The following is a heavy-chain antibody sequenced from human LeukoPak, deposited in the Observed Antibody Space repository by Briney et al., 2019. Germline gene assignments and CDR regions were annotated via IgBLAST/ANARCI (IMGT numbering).Heavy chain of an antibody. J-gene: IGHJ3*02. D-gene: IGHD2-2*01. CDR2: IYPVDSDT. CDR1: GYSFTSYW. CDR3: ASPYGGYCSSTSCYNTNDAFDI. Sequence: GESLKISCKGSGYSFTSYWSGWVRQMPGKGLEGMGIIYPVDSDTRYSPSFQGQVTISADKSISTAYLQWSSLKASDTAMYYCASPYGGYCSSTSCYNTNDAFDIWGQGTMVTVSS. V-gene: IGHV5-51*01.